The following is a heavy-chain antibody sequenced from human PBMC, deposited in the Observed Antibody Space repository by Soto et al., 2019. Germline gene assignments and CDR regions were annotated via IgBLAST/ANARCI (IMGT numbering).Heavy chain of an antibody. CDR3: EKDAVPRDGVWLAHV. J-gene: IGHJ4*02. CDR1: GFTFSDYA. V-gene: IGHV3-23*01. CDR2: LYGSGRGI. Sequence: EVQLLESGGHFVHPGGSLRLSCAASGFTFSDYAMIWIRQVPGKGLQWVSGLYGSGRGIHYAESVKGLFTISRDNSAYAVYLQMNNLRVVDSAIYYCEKDAVPRDGVWLAHVWGQGTVVTVSS. D-gene: IGHD5-12*01.